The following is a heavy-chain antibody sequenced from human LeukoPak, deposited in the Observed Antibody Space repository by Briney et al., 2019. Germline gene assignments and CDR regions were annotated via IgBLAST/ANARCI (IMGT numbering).Heavy chain of an antibody. J-gene: IGHJ4*02. CDR2: IYYSGST. CDR3: ARAAGPLAAPDF. D-gene: IGHD6-13*01. V-gene: IGHV4-59*01. Sequence: AETLSLTCSLSGGPISRYHWSWMPQPPGKGLGWIGYIYYSGSTNYNPSLKSRVTISVDTSKNQFSLKLSSVTAADSAVYYCARAAGPLAAPDFWGQGTPVTVSS. CDR1: GGPISRYH.